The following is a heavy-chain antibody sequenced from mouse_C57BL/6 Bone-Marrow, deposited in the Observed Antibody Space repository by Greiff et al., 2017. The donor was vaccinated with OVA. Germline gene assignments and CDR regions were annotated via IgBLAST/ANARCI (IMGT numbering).Heavy chain of an antibody. CDR2: INPNNGGT. V-gene: IGHV1-22*01. Sequence: VQLQQSGPELVKPGASVKMSCKASGYTFTDYNMPWVKQSHGKSLEWIGYINPNNGGTSYNQKFKGKATLTVNKSSSTAYMELRSLTSEDSAVYYCARHYGSSYDYAMDYWGQGTSVTVSS. CDR3: ARHYGSSYDYAMDY. J-gene: IGHJ4*01. CDR1: GYTFTDYN. D-gene: IGHD1-1*01.